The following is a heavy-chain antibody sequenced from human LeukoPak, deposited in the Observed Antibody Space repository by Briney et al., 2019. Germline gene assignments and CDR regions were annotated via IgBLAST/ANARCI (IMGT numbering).Heavy chain of an antibody. CDR2: IVRSTSYI. V-gene: IGHV3-21*01. J-gene: IGHJ4*02. Sequence: PGGSLTLSCAVSGFTFSSYSMSWVRQAPGKGRECVSSIVRSTSYIYNADSVKGRFTISRDNAKNSLFLQMNRLRAEDTAVYYCARGNTIIGMVHFDHWGQGTRVTVSS. D-gene: IGHD3-9*01. CDR3: ARGNTIIGMVHFDH. CDR1: GFTFSSYS.